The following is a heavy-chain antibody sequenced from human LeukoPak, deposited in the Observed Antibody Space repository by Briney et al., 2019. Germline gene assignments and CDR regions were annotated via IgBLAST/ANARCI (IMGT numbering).Heavy chain of an antibody. J-gene: IGHJ5*01. Sequence: SETLSLTCTVSGGSISSYYWSWIRQPPGKGLEWIGYIYYSGSTNYNPSLKSRVTISVDTSKNQFSLKLSSVTAADTAVYYCARTHYSSGWYSGLRNWFDSWGQGTLVTVSS. V-gene: IGHV4-59*01. D-gene: IGHD6-19*01. CDR3: ARTHYSSGWYSGLRNWFDS. CDR1: GGSISSYY. CDR2: IYYSGST.